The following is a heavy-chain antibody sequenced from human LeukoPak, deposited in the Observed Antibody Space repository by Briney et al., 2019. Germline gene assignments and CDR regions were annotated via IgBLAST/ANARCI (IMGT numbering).Heavy chain of an antibody. CDR1: GFTVSSNY. D-gene: IGHD6-19*01. J-gene: IGHJ4*02. Sequence: GGSLRLSCAASGFTVSSNYMSWVRQAPGKGLEWVSVIYSGGSTYYADSVKGRFTISRDNSKNTLYLQMNSLRAEDTAVYYCATTPSIAVAGTGDDYWGQGTLVTVSS. CDR3: ATTPSIAVAGTGDDY. CDR2: IYSGGST. V-gene: IGHV3-53*01.